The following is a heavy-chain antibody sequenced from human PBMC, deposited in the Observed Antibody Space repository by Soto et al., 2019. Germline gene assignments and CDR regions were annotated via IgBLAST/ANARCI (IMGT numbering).Heavy chain of an antibody. CDR3: ARRVAAAGSHFDY. J-gene: IGHJ4*02. CDR1: GFTSSDYY. CDR2: ISSSGSTI. V-gene: IGHV3-11*01. Sequence: GGSLRLSCAASGFTSSDYYMSWIRQAPGKGLEWVSYISSSGSTIYYADSVKGRFTISRDNAKNSLYLQMNSLRAEDTAVYYCARRVAAAGSHFDYWGQGTLVTVSS. D-gene: IGHD6-13*01.